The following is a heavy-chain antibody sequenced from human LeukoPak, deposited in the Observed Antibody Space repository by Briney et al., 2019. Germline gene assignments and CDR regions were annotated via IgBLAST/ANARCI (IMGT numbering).Heavy chain of an antibody. V-gene: IGHV3-30-3*01. CDR3: ARDSRQYSSGWYFDY. D-gene: IGHD6-19*01. CDR1: GFTFSSYA. J-gene: IGHJ4*02. CDR2: ISYDGSNK. Sequence: GGSLRLSCAASGFTFSSYAMHWVRQAPGKGLEWVAVISYDGSNKYYADSVKGRFTISRDNSKNTLYLQMNSLRAEDTAVYYCARDSRQYSSGWYFDYWGQGTLVTVSS.